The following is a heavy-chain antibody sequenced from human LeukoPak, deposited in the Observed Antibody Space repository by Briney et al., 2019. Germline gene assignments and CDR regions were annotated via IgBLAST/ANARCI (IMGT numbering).Heavy chain of an antibody. Sequence: PSETLSLTCTVSGGSISSYYWSWLRQPPGKGLEWIGYIYYSGSTNYNPSLKSRVTISVDTSKNQFSLNLSSVTAADTAMYYCASHIAVAGPFDYWGQGTLVTVSS. J-gene: IGHJ4*02. V-gene: IGHV4-59*01. CDR2: IYYSGST. D-gene: IGHD6-19*01. CDR1: GGSISSYY. CDR3: ASHIAVAGPFDY.